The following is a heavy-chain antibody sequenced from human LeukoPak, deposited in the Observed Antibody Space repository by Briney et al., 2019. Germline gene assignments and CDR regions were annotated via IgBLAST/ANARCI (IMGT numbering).Heavy chain of an antibody. V-gene: IGHV1-2*02. CDR3: ASENYYDSSGYYAYNY. CDR1: GYTLTGYY. CDR2: INPNIGGT. Sequence: ASVKVSCKASGYTLTGYYMQWVRQTPGQGLEWMGWINPNIGGTNYAQKFQGRVTITTDTSTSTAYMELSRLRSDDTAVYYCASENYYDSSGYYAYNYSGQGTLVTVSS. J-gene: IGHJ4*02. D-gene: IGHD3-22*01.